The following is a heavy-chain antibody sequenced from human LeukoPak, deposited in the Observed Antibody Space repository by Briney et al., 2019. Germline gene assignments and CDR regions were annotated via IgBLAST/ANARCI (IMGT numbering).Heavy chain of an antibody. CDR2: IKQDGSGE. Sequence: GGSLRLSCAASGFTFSHDWMSWVRQAPGKGLEWVASIKQDGSGEYYVDSVKGRFTISRDNAKNSLYLQMNSLRAEDTAVYYCTGEAVAGTPLLLSLLAWGQGTLVTVSS. CDR1: GFTFSHDW. V-gene: IGHV3-7*04. J-gene: IGHJ5*02. CDR3: TGEAVAGTPLLLSLLA. D-gene: IGHD6-19*01.